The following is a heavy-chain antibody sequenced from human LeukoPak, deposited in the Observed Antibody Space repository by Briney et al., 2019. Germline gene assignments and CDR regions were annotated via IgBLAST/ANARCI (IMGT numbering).Heavy chain of an antibody. Sequence: GGSLRLSCAASGFTFSSYEMNWVRQAPGKGLEWVSYISSSGSTIYYADSVKGRFTISRDNSKNTLYLQMNSLRAEDTAVYYCAKSGWSGGYYMDVWGKGATVTISS. D-gene: IGHD2-8*02. V-gene: IGHV3-48*03. J-gene: IGHJ6*03. CDR3: AKSGWSGGYYMDV. CDR2: ISSSGSTI. CDR1: GFTFSSYE.